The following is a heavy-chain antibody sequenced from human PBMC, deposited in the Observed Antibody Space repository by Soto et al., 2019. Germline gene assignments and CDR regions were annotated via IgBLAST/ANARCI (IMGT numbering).Heavy chain of an antibody. CDR2: INSDGSST. CDR1: GFTFSSYW. V-gene: IGHV3-74*01. J-gene: IGHJ4*02. D-gene: IGHD4-17*01. Sequence: GGSLRLSCAASGFTFSSYWMHWVRQAPGKGLVWVSRINSDGSSTSYADSVKGRLTISRDNAKNTLYLQMNSLRAEDTAVYYCARDGGDYGGVYWGQGTLVTVSS. CDR3: ARDGGDYGGVY.